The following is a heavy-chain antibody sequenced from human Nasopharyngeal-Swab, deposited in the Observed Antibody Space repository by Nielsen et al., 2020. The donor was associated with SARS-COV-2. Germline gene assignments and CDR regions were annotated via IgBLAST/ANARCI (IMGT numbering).Heavy chain of an antibody. J-gene: IGHJ4*02. Sequence: GGSLRLSCAASGFTFSSYGMHWVRQAPGKGLEWVAVISYDGSNKYYADSVKGRFTISRDNSKNTLYLQMNSLRAEDTAVYYCARLVSYGSGSLEDYWGQGTLVTVSS. CDR3: ARLVSYGSGSLEDY. D-gene: IGHD3-10*01. CDR1: GFTFSSYG. CDR2: ISYDGSNK. V-gene: IGHV3-30*03.